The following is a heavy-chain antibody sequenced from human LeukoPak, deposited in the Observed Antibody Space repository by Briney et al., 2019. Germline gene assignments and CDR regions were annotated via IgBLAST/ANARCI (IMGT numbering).Heavy chain of an antibody. D-gene: IGHD2-21*02. CDR2: IRNKANGYAT. V-gene: IGHV3-73*01. CDR1: GFSFSGSA. J-gene: IGHJ4*02. CDR3: TRHANTYCPGDCYLPDY. Sequence: PGGSLRLSCAASGFSFSGSAVHWVRQASGKGLEWIGRIRNKANGYATAYAASVTGRFTISRDDSKSTAYLQMNSLKTEDTAVYYCTRHANTYCPGDCYLPDYWGQGTLVTVSS.